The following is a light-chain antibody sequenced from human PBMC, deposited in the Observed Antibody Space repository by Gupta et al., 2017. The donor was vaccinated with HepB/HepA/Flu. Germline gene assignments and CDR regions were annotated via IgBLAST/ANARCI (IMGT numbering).Light chain of an antibody. J-gene: IGLJ3*02. CDR2: GNS. CDR3: QSYDSSLSGWV. V-gene: IGLV1-40*01. Sequence: QSALTPPPSVSGAPGQRVTISCTGSSSNIGAGYDVHWYQQLPGTAPKLLIYGNSSRPSGVPDRFSGSKSGTSASLAITGLQAEDEADYYCQSYDSSLSGWVFGGGTKLTVL. CDR1: SSNIGAGYD.